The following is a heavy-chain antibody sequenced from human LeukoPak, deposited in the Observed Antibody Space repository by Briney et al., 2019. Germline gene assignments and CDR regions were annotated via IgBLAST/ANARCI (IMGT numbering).Heavy chain of an antibody. J-gene: IGHJ4*02. CDR1: GYTFTSHG. D-gene: IGHD2-15*01. V-gene: IGHV1-18*01. Sequence: ASVKVSCGASGYTFTSHGISWVRPAPGQGLEWMGWISAYNGDTNYAQRFQGRVTMTTDTSTSTAYMELRSLRSDDTAVYYCARIYCSGGNCYGPPDYWGQGALVTVSS. CDR2: ISAYNGDT. CDR3: ARIYCSGGNCYGPPDY.